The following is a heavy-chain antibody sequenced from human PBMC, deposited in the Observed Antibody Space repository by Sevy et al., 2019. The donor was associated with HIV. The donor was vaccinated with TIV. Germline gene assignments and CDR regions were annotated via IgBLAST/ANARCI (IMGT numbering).Heavy chain of an antibody. Sequence: ASVKVSCKASGYTFTSYGISWVRLAPGQGLEWMGWISAYNGNTNYAQKLQGRVTMTTDTSTSTAYMELRSLRSDDTAVYYCAREMGSGWYRGWFDPWGQGTLVTVSS. CDR3: AREMGSGWYRGWFDP. V-gene: IGHV1-18*01. CDR2: ISAYNGNT. J-gene: IGHJ5*02. D-gene: IGHD6-19*01. CDR1: GYTFTSYG.